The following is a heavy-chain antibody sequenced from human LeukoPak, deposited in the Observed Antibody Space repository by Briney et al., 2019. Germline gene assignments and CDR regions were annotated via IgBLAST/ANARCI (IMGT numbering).Heavy chain of an antibody. CDR1: GGSISSYY. J-gene: IGHJ4*02. CDR3: ARHGGDYTFDY. Sequence: SETLSLTCTVSGGSISSYYWSRIRQPPGKGLEWIAYMDYSGSTFYNPSLKSRVSTSVDTSKNQFSLKVRSVTAADTAVYYCARHGGDYTFDYWGQGTLVTVSS. D-gene: IGHD4-17*01. V-gene: IGHV4-59*08. CDR2: MDYSGST.